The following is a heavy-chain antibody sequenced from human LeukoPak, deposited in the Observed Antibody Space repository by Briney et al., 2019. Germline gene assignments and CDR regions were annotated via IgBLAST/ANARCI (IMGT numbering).Heavy chain of an antibody. D-gene: IGHD4-17*01. CDR1: GFTFSNYW. Sequence: GGSLRLSCAASGFTFSNYWMHWVRQAPGKGLEWVSRINPDGSSSNYADSVKDRFTMSRDNAKSMVYLQMDGLRAEDTAVFSCVRQAVSGDSGIAYWGRGVLVTVSS. CDR3: VRQAVSGDSGIAY. V-gene: IGHV3-74*01. J-gene: IGHJ4*02. CDR2: INPDGSSS.